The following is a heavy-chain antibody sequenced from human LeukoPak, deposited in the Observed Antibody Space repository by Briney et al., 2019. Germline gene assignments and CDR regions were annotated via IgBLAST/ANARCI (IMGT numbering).Heavy chain of an antibody. Sequence: PGGSLRLSCAASGFTFSSYAMSWVRQAPGKGLEWVSYISSSGTTIYYADSVKGRFTISRDNAKNSLYLQMNSLRAEDTAVYYCARMYSSWYADYWGQGTLVTVSS. J-gene: IGHJ4*02. CDR3: ARMYSSWYADY. CDR2: ISSSGTTI. D-gene: IGHD6-13*01. CDR1: GFTFSSYA. V-gene: IGHV3-48*04.